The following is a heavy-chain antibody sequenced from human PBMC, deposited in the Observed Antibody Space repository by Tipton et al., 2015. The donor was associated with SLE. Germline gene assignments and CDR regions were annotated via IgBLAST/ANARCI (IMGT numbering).Heavy chain of an antibody. J-gene: IGHJ4*02. Sequence: SLRLSCAASGFIFRSYAMHWVRQAPGKGLEWVAVVWYDGNNKNYADSVKGRFTISRDNSKNTAYLRMDRLRAEDTAVYYCAKDLDSHFDNWGQGTLVTVSS. CDR2: VWYDGNNK. D-gene: IGHD2-15*01. CDR3: AKDLDSHFDN. V-gene: IGHV3-33*06. CDR1: GFIFRSYA.